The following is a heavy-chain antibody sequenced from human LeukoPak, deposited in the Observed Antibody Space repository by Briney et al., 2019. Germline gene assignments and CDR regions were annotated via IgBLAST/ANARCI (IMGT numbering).Heavy chain of an antibody. CDR1: GGSISSSSYY. D-gene: IGHD3-22*01. Sequence: SETLSLTCTVSGGSISSSSYYWGWIRQPPGKGLEWIGTIYYSGSTYYNPSLKSRVTISVDTSKNQFSLKLSSVTAADTAVYYCARNRIRYYYDNPVMGFDYWGQGTLVTVSS. CDR2: IYYSGST. CDR3: ARNRIRYYYDNPVMGFDY. J-gene: IGHJ4*02. V-gene: IGHV4-39*01.